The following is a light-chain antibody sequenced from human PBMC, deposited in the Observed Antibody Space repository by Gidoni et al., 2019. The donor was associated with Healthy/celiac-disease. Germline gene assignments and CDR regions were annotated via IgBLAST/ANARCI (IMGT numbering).Light chain of an antibody. CDR3: QQYYSYPPT. Sequence: AIRMTQSPSSFSASTGDRVTITCRASQGISSYLAWYQQKPGKAPKLLIYAASTLQRGVPSRSSGSGSGTDFTLTISCLQSEDFATYYCQQYYSYPPTFXXXTKVEIK. CDR2: AAS. V-gene: IGKV1-8*01. J-gene: IGKJ1*01. CDR1: QGISSY.